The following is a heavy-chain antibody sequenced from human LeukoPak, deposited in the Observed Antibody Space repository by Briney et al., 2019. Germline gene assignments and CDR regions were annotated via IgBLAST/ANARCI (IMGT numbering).Heavy chain of an antibody. V-gene: IGHV1-69*06. J-gene: IGHJ3*02. Sequence: SVKVSCKASGGTFSSYAISWVRQAPGQGLEWMGGIIPIFGTANYAQKFQGRVTITADKSTSTAYMELSSLRSEDTAVYYCARSSGYYFSDAFDIWGQGTMVTVSS. CDR3: ARSSGYYFSDAFDI. CDR2: IIPIFGTA. CDR1: GGTFSSYA. D-gene: IGHD3-22*01.